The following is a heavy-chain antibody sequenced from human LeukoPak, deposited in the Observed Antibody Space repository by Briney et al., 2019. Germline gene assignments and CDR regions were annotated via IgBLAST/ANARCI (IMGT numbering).Heavy chain of an antibody. CDR1: GFSFSDSW. J-gene: IGHJ6*02. V-gene: IGHV3-7*01. CDR3: ATYTNWVAGDV. CDR2: IKKDGSVK. Sequence: GGSLRLSCVASGFSFSDSWMSWVRQAPGKGLEWVADIKKDGSVKDYVDSVKGRFTISRDNAKNSLYLQMDSLRAEDTAVYYCATYTNWVAGDVWGQGTTVSVSS. D-gene: IGHD7-27*01.